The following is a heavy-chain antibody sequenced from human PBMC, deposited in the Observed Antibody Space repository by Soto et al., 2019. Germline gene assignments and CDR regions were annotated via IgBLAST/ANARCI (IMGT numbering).Heavy chain of an antibody. CDR3: AGRSGSSDE. D-gene: IGHD3-10*01. CDR2: ISYDEIDK. CDR1: GVTFSNYT. J-gene: IGHJ4*02. Sequence: PGGSLRLSCAASGVTFSNYTMHWVRQAPGKGLEWVALISYDEIDKYFADAVKGRFTISRDNSKNTLYLQMDSLRAEDTAGDDCAGRSGSSDEWGRGSLVTV. V-gene: IGHV3-30*04.